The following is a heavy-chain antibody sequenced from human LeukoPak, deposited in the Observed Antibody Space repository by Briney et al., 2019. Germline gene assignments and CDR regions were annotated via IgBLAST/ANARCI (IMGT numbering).Heavy chain of an antibody. Sequence: GGSLRLSCAASGFTFSSYAMHWVRQAPGKGLEWVSYISSSSSTIYYADSVKGRFTISRDNAKNSLYLQMNSLRAEDTAVYYCARVGSAAAGTSDYWGQGTLVTVSS. V-gene: IGHV3-48*01. CDR1: GFTFSSYA. CDR2: ISSSSSTI. CDR3: ARVGSAAAGTSDY. J-gene: IGHJ4*02. D-gene: IGHD6-13*01.